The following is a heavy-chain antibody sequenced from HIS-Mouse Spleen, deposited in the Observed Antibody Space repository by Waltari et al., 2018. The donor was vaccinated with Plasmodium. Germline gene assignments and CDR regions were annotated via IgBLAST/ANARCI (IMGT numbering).Heavy chain of an antibody. D-gene: IGHD3-3*01. CDR2: IYYSGST. J-gene: IGHJ4*02. CDR1: GGSISSSSYY. V-gene: IGHV4-39*01. Sequence: QLQLQESGPGLVKPSETLSLTCTVSGGSISSSSYYWGWIRQPPGKGLEWIGSIYYSGSTYYNPSLKSRVTISVDTSKNQFSLKLSSVTAADTAVYYCARRLAYYDFWSGYSRGYYFDYWGQGTLVTVSS. CDR3: ARRLAYYDFWSGYSRGYYFDY.